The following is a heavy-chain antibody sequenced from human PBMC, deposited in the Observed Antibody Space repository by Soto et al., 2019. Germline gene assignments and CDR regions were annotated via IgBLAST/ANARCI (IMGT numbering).Heavy chain of an antibody. CDR3: ARAVRGYDSSGTFDY. CDR2: IYHSGST. V-gene: IGHV4-30-2*01. Sequence: SETLSLPCAVSGGSISSGGYSWSWIRQPPGKGLEWIGYIYHSGSTYYNPSLKSRVTISVDRSKNQFYLKLSSVTAADTAVYYCARAVRGYDSSGTFDYWGQGTLVTVSS. CDR1: GGSISSGGYS. D-gene: IGHD3-22*01. J-gene: IGHJ4*01.